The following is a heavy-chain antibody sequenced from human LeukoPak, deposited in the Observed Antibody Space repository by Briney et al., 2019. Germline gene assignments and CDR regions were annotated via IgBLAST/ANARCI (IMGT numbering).Heavy chain of an antibody. D-gene: IGHD1-26*01. Sequence: PSETLSLTCTVSGGSISSSSYYWGWIRQPPGKGLEWTGSIYYSGSTYYNPSLKSRVTISVDTSKNQFSLKLSSVTAADTAVYYCARLASGYLDYWGQGTLVTVSS. CDR1: GGSISSSSYY. CDR2: IYYSGST. CDR3: ARLASGYLDY. J-gene: IGHJ4*02. V-gene: IGHV4-39*01.